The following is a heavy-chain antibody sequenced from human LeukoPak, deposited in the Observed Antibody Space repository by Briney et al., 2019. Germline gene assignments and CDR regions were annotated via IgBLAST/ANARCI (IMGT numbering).Heavy chain of an antibody. J-gene: IGHJ3*02. CDR1: GGSISSYY. CDR3: ATALRAYYYDSSGYYRNDAFDI. V-gene: IGHV4-59*01. D-gene: IGHD3-22*01. Sequence: SEILSLTCTVSGGSISSYYWSWIRQPPGKGLEWIGYIYYSGSTNYNPSLKSRVTISVDTSKNQFSLKLSSVTAADTAVYYCATALRAYYYDSSGYYRNDAFDIWGQGTMVTVSS. CDR2: IYYSGST.